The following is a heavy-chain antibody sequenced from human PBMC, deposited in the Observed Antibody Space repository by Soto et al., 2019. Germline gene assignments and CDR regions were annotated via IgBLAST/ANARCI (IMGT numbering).Heavy chain of an antibody. CDR1: GGSISSYY. Sequence: QVQLQESGPGLVKPSETLSLTCTVSGGSISSYYWSWIRQPPGKGLEWIGYICYSGSTKYNPPLKSRDTIAVDTSKNQFSLKLSSVTAADTAVYYCARMAVPGMDVWGQGSTVTVSS. CDR2: ICYSGST. CDR3: ARMAVPGMDV. J-gene: IGHJ6*02. D-gene: IGHD6-19*01. V-gene: IGHV4-59*01.